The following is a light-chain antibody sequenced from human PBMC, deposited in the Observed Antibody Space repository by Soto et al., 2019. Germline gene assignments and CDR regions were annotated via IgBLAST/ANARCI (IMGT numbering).Light chain of an antibody. V-gene: IGKV1-5*03. Sequence: DNQMTQSPSTLSASLGDRVTITCRASQSIGSWLAWYKQTPGEAPKLLIYKASSLESGVPSRFSGSGSGTEFTLTISSLQPDDFAIYYCQQYNSYPSTFGQGTKLDIK. CDR3: QQYNSYPST. J-gene: IGKJ2*01. CDR1: QSIGSW. CDR2: KAS.